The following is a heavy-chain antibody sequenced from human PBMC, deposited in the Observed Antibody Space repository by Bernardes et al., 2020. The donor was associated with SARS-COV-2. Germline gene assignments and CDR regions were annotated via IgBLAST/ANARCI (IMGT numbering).Heavy chain of an antibody. Sequence: VGSLRLSCEASGFTFRTYAMSWVRQAPGKGLAWVSDISGPGKTYYADSIKGRFIISRDNSRNTLYLEMNSLRAEDTAVYYCAKELAYGTTWRDYNYFFGMDVWGQGTTVTVAS. CDR3: AKELAYGTTWRDYNYFFGMDV. V-gene: IGHV3-23*01. CDR1: GFTFRTYA. J-gene: IGHJ6*02. D-gene: IGHD2-8*01. CDR2: ISGPGKT.